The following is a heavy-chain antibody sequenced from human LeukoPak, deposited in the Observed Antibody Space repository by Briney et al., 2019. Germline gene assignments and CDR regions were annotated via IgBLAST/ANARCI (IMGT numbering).Heavy chain of an antibody. CDR1: GFTFSSYA. J-gene: IGHJ4*02. CDR2: ISGSGGST. D-gene: IGHD3-22*01. CDR3: AKTEVAVVYYDSSGYYPQY. V-gene: IGHV3-23*01. Sequence: HPGGSLRLSCAASGFTFSSYAMSWVRQAPGKGLEWVSGISGSGGSTYYADSVKGRFTISRDNSKNTLYLQMNSLRAEDTAVYYCAKTEVAVVYYDSSGYYPQYWGQGTLVTVSS.